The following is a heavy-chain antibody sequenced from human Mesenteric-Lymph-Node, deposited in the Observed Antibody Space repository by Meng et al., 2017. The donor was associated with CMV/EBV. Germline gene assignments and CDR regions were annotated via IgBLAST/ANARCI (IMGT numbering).Heavy chain of an antibody. CDR2: INPYSGGT. D-gene: IGHD1-1*01. CDR3: TKAGSGFDP. V-gene: IGHV1-2*06. J-gene: IGHJ5*02. CDR1: GYTFTDSY. Sequence: KVSRKASGYTFTDSYRHWVRQAPGQGLEWVGRINPYSGGTNYAQSFQGRVTMTTDTSISTAYMELTNLRSDDTAMYYCTKAGSGFDPWGQGTLVTVSS.